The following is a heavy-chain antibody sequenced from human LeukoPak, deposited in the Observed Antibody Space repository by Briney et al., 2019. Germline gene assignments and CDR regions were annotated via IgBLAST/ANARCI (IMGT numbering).Heavy chain of an antibody. CDR1: GFTFSSYS. D-gene: IGHD2-15*01. CDR2: ISSSSSTI. V-gene: IGHV3-48*01. J-gene: IGHJ6*04. CDR3: AGGYPGGV. Sequence: PGGSLRLSCAASGFTFSSYSMNWVRQAPGKGLEWVSYISSSSSTIYYADSVKGRFTISRDNAKNSLFLQMNSLRAEDTAVYYCAGGYPGGVLGKGTTVTVSS.